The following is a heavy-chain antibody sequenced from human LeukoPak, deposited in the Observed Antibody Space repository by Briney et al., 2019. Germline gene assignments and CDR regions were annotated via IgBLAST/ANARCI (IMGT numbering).Heavy chain of an antibody. CDR2: IYPDDSDT. CDR1: GYSFPTYW. D-gene: IGHD3-22*01. Sequence: GESLKISCKGSGYSFPTYWIGWVRQMPGKGLGWMGIIYPDDSDTRYSPSFQGQVTISADKSISTAYLQWSSLKASDTAMYFCARMQVTYDYDSRGPTYFDYWGQGTLVTVAS. V-gene: IGHV5-51*01. CDR3: ARMQVTYDYDSRGPTYFDY. J-gene: IGHJ4*02.